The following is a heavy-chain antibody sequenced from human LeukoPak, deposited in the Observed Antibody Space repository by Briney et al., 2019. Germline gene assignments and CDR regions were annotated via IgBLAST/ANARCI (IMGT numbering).Heavy chain of an antibody. CDR3: AQRGGLFGY. CDR1: GFAFSSFS. V-gene: IGHV3-48*04. CDR2: IGGSTDMI. J-gene: IGHJ4*02. Sequence: GGSLRLSCAASGFAFSSFSMNWARQAPGKGLEWIAYIGGSTDMIYYADSVKGRFTISRDNAKNSLYLQMNSLRAEDTAVYYCAQRGGLFGYWGQGTLVTVSS.